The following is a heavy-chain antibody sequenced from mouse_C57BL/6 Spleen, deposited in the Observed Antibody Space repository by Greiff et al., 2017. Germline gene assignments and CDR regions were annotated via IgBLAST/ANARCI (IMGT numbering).Heavy chain of an antibody. V-gene: IGHV1-52*01. CDR1: GYTFTSYW. D-gene: IGHD1-1*02. CDR3: ARLGFGLWD. Sequence: QVQLQQPGAELVRPGSSVKLSCKASGYTFTSYWMHWVKQRPIQGLEWVGNIDPSDSETHYNQKFKDKATLTVDKSSSTAYMQLSSLTSEDSAVYYCARLGFGLWDWGQGTLVTVSA. J-gene: IGHJ3*01. CDR2: IDPSDSET.